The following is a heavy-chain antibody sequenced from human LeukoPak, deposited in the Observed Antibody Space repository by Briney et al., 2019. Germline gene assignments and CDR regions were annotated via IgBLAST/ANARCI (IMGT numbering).Heavy chain of an antibody. V-gene: IGHV3-53*01. CDR2: IYSGGST. J-gene: IGHJ4*02. D-gene: IGHD4-17*01. CDR3: ARDQYGDYSVDY. Sequence: GGSLRLSCAASGFTVSSNYMSWVRQAPGKGLEWVSVIYSGGSTYYADSVKGRFTISRDNSKNTLYLQMSSLRAEDTAVYYCARDQYGDYSVDYWGQGTLVTVSS. CDR1: GFTVSSNY.